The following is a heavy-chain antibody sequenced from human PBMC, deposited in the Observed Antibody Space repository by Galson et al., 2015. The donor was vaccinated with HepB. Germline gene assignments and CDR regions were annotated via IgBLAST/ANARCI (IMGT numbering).Heavy chain of an antibody. CDR2: INHSGST. V-gene: IGHV4-34*01. J-gene: IGHJ1*01. CDR3: ARPRFPAAGREEYFQH. D-gene: IGHD6-13*01. Sequence: SETLSLTCAVYGGSFSGYYWSWIRQPPGKGLEWIGEINHSGSTNYNPSLKSRVTISVDTSKNQFSLKLSSVTAADTAVYYCARPRFPAAGREEYFQHWGQGTLVTVSS. CDR1: GGSFSGYY.